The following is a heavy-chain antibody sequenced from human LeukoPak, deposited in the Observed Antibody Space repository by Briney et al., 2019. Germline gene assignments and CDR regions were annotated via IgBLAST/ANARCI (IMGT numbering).Heavy chain of an antibody. J-gene: IGHJ4*02. CDR3: ARPTASYGDNSRGIDY. CDR1: GFTFSSYA. D-gene: IGHD4/OR15-4a*01. CDR2: ISTSGHTI. Sequence: GGSLRLSCAASGFTFSSYAMNWVRQTPGKGLEWVSYISTSGHTIYYADSVKGRFTISGDNANNSLYLQMNSLRAEDTAVYYCARPTASYGDNSRGIDYWGQGTLVTVSS. V-gene: IGHV3-48*01.